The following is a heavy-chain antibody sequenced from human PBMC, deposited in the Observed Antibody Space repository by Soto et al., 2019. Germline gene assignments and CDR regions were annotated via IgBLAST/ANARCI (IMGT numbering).Heavy chain of an antibody. CDR2: IMPIFGTT. D-gene: IGHD4-17*01. CDR3: ARGGYGDPLSY. J-gene: IGHJ4*02. Sequence: GASVKVSCKASGGTFSRYAISWVRQAPGQGLEWMGGIMPIFGTTNYAQKFQGRVTITADESTSTAYMNLSSLTSEDTAVYYCARGGYGDPLSYWGQGSLVTVSS. V-gene: IGHV1-69*13. CDR1: GGTFSRYA.